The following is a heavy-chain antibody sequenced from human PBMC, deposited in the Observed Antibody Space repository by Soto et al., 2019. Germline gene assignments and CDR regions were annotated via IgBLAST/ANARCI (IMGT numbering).Heavy chain of an antibody. J-gene: IGHJ4*02. CDR1: GFTFSDSV. CDR3: VKWHTSNFDSLPFTGFDF. V-gene: IGHV3-23*01. Sequence: GSLRLSCVGSGFTFSDSVIAWVRQAPGKGLEWLSVMSGDGRTRYALSVTGRFTISRDNSKNTLYLQMRSLRAEDAAAYYCVKWHTSNFDSLPFTGFDFWGQGTQVTVYS. D-gene: IGHD3-22*01. CDR2: MSGDGRT.